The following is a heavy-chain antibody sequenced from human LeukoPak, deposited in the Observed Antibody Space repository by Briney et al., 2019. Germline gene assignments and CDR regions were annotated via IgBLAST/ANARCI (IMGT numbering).Heavy chain of an antibody. CDR3: AKDLLSGGNCYSIFHY. J-gene: IGHJ4*02. CDR2: TSGSGDST. D-gene: IGHD2-15*01. CDR1: GFTFSSFA. Sequence: GGSLRLSCAASGFTFSSFAMSWVRQAPGKGLEWVSGTSGSGDSTYYADSVKGRFTISRDNSKNTLYLQMNSLRAEDTALYYCAKDLLSGGNCYSIFHYWGQGTLVTVSS. V-gene: IGHV3-23*01.